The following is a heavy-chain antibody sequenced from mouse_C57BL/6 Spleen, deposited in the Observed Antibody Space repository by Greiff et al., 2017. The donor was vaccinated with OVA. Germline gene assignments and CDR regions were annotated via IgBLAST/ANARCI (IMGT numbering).Heavy chain of an antibody. CDR3: ATPLTVDSYWYFDV. D-gene: IGHD1-1*01. J-gene: IGHJ1*03. V-gene: IGHV1-26*01. Sequence: EVQLQQSGPELVKPGASVKISCKASGYTFTDYYMNWVKQSHGKSLEWIGDINPNNGGPSYNQKFKGKATLTVDKSSSTADMELRSLTSEDSAVYYWATPLTVDSYWYFDVWGTGTTVTVSS. CDR2: INPNNGGP. CDR1: GYTFTDYY.